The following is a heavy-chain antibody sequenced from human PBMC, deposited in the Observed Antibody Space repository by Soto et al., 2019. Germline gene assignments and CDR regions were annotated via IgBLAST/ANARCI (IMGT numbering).Heavy chain of an antibody. CDR2: IYYSGST. J-gene: IGHJ6*02. CDR3: ARGGEPERITIFGVDPYYYGMDV. CDR1: GGPISSYY. V-gene: IGHV4-59*01. D-gene: IGHD3-3*01. Sequence: SETLSLTCTVSGGPISSYYWSWIRQPPGKGLEWIGYIYYSGSTNYNPSLKSRVTISVDTSKNQFSLKLSSVTAADTAVYYCARGGEPERITIFGVDPYYYGMDVWGQGTTVTVSS.